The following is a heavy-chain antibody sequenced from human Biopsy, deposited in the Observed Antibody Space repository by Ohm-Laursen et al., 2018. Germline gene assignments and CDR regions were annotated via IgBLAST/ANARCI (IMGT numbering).Heavy chain of an antibody. CDR1: GYKFTSYG. Sequence: VASVKVSCNASGYKFTSYGMSWVRQAPGQGFEWMGRISGYNGNTNYAQKFQGRITMTIDAATSTGYMDLRSLKSDDTAVYYCATKLTGYFHHWGQGTLVTVSS. V-gene: IGHV1-18*01. D-gene: IGHD3-9*01. CDR3: ATKLTGYFHH. J-gene: IGHJ1*01. CDR2: ISGYNGNT.